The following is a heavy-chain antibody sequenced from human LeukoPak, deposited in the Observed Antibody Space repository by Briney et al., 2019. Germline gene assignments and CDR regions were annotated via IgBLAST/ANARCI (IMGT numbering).Heavy chain of an antibody. D-gene: IGHD6-19*01. CDR3: ARARESSGWWFAFDI. J-gene: IGHJ3*02. CDR1: GFTFSSYG. Sequence: GGSLRLSCAASGFTFSSYGIHWVRQAPGKGLEWVAVISYDGSNKFYGDSVKGRFTISRDNSKNTLYLQMNSLRAEDTAVYYCARARESSGWWFAFDIWGQGTMVTVSS. V-gene: IGHV3-30*03. CDR2: ISYDGSNK.